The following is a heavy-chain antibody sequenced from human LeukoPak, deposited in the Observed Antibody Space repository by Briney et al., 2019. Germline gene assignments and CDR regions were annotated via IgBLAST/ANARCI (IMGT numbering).Heavy chain of an antibody. CDR3: ARDQGITFGGVTRLFDY. D-gene: IGHD3-16*01. J-gene: IGHJ4*02. CDR2: IGAYNGNT. CDR1: GYTFTSYG. V-gene: IGHV1-18*01. Sequence: ASVKVSCKASGYTFTSYGISWVRQAPGQGLEWMGWIGAYNGNTNYAQKLQGRVTMTTDTSTSTAYMELRSLRSDDTAVYYCARDQGITFGGVTRLFDYWGQGTLVTVSS.